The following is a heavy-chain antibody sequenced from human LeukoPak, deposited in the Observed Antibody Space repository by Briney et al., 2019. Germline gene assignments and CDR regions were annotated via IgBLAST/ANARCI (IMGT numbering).Heavy chain of an antibody. Sequence: SETLSLTCTASGGSISNYYWSWIRQPPGKGLEWIGYIYYSGSTNYNPSLKSRVTISVDTSKNQFSLKLSSVTAADTAVYYCARSGNYDFWSGYYTIDYWGQGTLVTVSS. CDR2: IYYSGST. CDR3: ARSGNYDFWSGYYTIDY. J-gene: IGHJ4*02. CDR1: GGSISNYY. D-gene: IGHD3-3*01. V-gene: IGHV4-59*01.